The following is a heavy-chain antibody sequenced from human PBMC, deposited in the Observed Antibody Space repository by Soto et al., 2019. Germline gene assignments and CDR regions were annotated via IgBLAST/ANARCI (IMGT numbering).Heavy chain of an antibody. CDR2: IIPLFGTA. Sequence: QVQLVQSGAEVKKPGSSVKVSCKASGGTFSNYAITWVRQAPGQGLEWMGTIIPLFGTANYAQKFQGRVTITADESTRTAYMELSSLRSEDTAVHYCETCRIRYHSRGYYDGIYGMDVWGQGTTVTVSS. D-gene: IGHD3-22*01. CDR3: ETCRIRYHSRGYYDGIYGMDV. CDR1: GGTFSNYA. J-gene: IGHJ6*02. V-gene: IGHV1-69*15.